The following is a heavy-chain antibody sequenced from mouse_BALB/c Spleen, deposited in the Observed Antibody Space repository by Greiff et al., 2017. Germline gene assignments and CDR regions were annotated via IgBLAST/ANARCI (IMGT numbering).Heavy chain of an antibody. D-gene: IGHD4-1*01. CDR1: GYSFTGYY. CDR2: INPYNGAT. CDR3: ARSLLGAMDY. J-gene: IGHJ4*01. Sequence: EVKLMESGPELVKPGASVKISCKASGYSFTGYYMHWVKQSHVKSLEWIGRINPYNGATSYNQNFKDKATLTVDKSSSTAYMELHSLTSEDSAVYYCARSLLGAMDYWGQGTSVTVSS. V-gene: IGHV1-31*01.